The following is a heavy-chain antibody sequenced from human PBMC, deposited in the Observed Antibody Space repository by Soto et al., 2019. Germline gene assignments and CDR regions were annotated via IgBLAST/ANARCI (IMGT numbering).Heavy chain of an antibody. J-gene: IGHJ4*02. D-gene: IGHD2-2*01. CDR1: GFTFSSYS. V-gene: IGHV3-23*01. CDR2: FRSSGDGGTT. CDR3: AREAIVVVPAANLDY. Sequence: GGSLRLSCAASGFTFSSYSMSWVRQAPGKGLEWVSGFRSSGDGGTTYYADSVKGRFTISRDNSKNTLFLQMNSLRAEDTAVYYCAREAIVVVPAANLDYWCQGTLVTVSS.